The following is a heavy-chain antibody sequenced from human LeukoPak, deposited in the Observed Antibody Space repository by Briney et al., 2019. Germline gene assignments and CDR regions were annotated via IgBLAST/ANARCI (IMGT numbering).Heavy chain of an antibody. Sequence: GGSLRLSCAASGFTFSRDSMNWVRQAPGKGLEWVSVIYSGGSTYYADSVKGRFTISRDNSKNTLYLQMNSLRAEDTAVYYCARDRYGDYAFDIWGQGTMVTVSS. CDR1: GFTFSRDS. J-gene: IGHJ3*02. V-gene: IGHV3-53*01. CDR3: ARDRYGDYAFDI. CDR2: IYSGGST. D-gene: IGHD4-17*01.